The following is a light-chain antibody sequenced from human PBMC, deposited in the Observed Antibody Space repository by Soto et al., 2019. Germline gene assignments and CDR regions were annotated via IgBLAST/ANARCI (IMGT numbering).Light chain of an antibody. CDR3: MQTLQTPRT. CDR1: QSLLHSNGYNY. Sequence: DIVMTQSPLSLPVTPGEPASTSCRSSQSLLHSNGYNYLDWYLQKPGQSPQLLIYLGSNRASGVPDRFSGSGSGTDFTLKINRVEAEDVGVYYCMQTLQTPRTFGQGTKVEIE. J-gene: IGKJ1*01. V-gene: IGKV2-28*01. CDR2: LGS.